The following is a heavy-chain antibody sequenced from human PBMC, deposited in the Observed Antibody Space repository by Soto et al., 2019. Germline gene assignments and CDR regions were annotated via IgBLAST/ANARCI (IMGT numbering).Heavy chain of an antibody. J-gene: IGHJ6*02. V-gene: IGHV1-69*12. D-gene: IGHD3-3*02. CDR3: ARDKDRLQLGGNYYYMLDV. CDR1: GGTFSSSA. CDR2: IMPVFPTP. Sequence: QVQLEQSGAEVQKPGSSVKVSCKASGGTFSSSAFSWVRQAPGQGLEWMGGIMPVFPTPDYAQKFQDRVTITADASTSTTNMELSGLRSEDTAIYYCARDKDRLQLGGNYYYMLDVWGHGTTVIVSS.